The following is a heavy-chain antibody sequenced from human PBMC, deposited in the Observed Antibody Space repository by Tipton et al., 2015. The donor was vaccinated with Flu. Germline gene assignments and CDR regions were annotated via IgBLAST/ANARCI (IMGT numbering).Heavy chain of an antibody. Sequence: SLRLSCAASGLTFSNFWMSWARQAPGKGLEWVAHIKEDGSESHYVDSVKGRFTISRDNARNSLYLQMNSLRAEDTATYFCARVLKFQDSAYRPIDYWGRGIPVTVSS. CDR2: IKEDGSES. D-gene: IGHD3-22*01. CDR3: ARVLKFQDSAYRPIDY. J-gene: IGHJ4*02. V-gene: IGHV3-7*04. CDR1: GLTFSNFW.